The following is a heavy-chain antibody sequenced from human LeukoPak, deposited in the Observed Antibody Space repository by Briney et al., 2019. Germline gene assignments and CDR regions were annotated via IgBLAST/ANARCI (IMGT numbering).Heavy chain of an antibody. CDR3: ARQGGGGRAFDI. V-gene: IGHV4-4*02. D-gene: IGHD1-26*01. CDR1: GGSISSSNW. CDR2: IYHSGST. Sequence: SGTLSLTCAVSGGSISSSNWWSWVRQPPGKGLEWIGEIYHSGSTNYNPSLKSRVTISIDTSKNQFSLELSSVTATDTAIYYCARQGGGGRAFDIWGQGTMVTVSS. J-gene: IGHJ3*02.